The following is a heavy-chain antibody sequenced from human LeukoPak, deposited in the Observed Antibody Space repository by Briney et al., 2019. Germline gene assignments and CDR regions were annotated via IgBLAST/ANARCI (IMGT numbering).Heavy chain of an antibody. CDR1: GFTFSSYE. CDR3: ARGGGYSYGSFDY. D-gene: IGHD5-18*01. V-gene: IGHV3-21*01. J-gene: IGHJ4*02. CDR2: ISSSSSYI. Sequence: GGSLRLSCAASGFTFSSYEMNWVRQAPGKGLEWVSSISSSSSYIYYADSVKGRFTISRDNAKNTLYLQMNSLRAEDTAVYYCARGGGYSYGSFDYWGQGTLVTVSS.